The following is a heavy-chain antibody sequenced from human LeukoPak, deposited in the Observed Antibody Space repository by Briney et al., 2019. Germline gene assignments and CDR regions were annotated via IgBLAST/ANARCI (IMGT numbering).Heavy chain of an antibody. J-gene: IGHJ4*02. CDR3: ARDERYDFWSGYLYYFDY. CDR2: ISSSSSYI. Sequence: GGSLRLSCAASGFTFSSYTMNWVRQTPGQGLEWVSSISSSSSYIYYADSVKCRFTISRDNAKNSLYLQMNSLRAEDTAVYYCARDERYDFWSGYLYYFDYWGQGTLVTVSS. V-gene: IGHV3-21*01. CDR1: GFTFSSYT. D-gene: IGHD3-3*01.